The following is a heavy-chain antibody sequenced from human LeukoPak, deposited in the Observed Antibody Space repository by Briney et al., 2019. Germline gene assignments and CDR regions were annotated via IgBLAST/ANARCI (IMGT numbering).Heavy chain of an antibody. V-gene: IGHV1-2*02. Sequence: PMASVKVSCMASGYTFTGYYMHWVRQAPGQGLEWMGWINPNSGVTNYAQKFQGRVTMTRDTSISTAYMGLSRLRSDDTAVYYCARGPHRVVVVPADFDYWGQGTLVTVSS. CDR3: ARGPHRVVVVPADFDY. CDR1: GYTFTGYY. J-gene: IGHJ4*02. D-gene: IGHD2-2*01. CDR2: INPNSGVT.